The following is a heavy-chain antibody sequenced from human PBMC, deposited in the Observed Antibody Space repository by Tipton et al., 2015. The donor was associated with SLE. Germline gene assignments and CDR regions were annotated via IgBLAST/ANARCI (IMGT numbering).Heavy chain of an antibody. D-gene: IGHD4-11*01. V-gene: IGHV3-73*01. Sequence: GSLRLSCAASGFTFSDSSIHWVRQASGKGLEWVGRIRDKANNHATAYAESVKGRFTISRDDSKNTAYPQVNSLKIGDTAVYFCSRDNSNYDWFDSWGQGTLVTVSS. CDR1: GFTFSDSS. CDR3: SRDNSNYDWFDS. CDR2: IRDKANNHAT. J-gene: IGHJ5*01.